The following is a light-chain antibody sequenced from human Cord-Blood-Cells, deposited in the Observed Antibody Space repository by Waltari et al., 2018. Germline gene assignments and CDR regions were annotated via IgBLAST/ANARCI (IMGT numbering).Light chain of an antibody. V-gene: IGLV2-23*02. CDR1: SSDARSYTL. J-gene: IGLJ1*01. CDR3: CSYAGSSTYV. CDR2: EVS. Sequence: QSALTQPASVSGSPGQSITLSCTGTSSDARSYTLVSWYQQHPGKAPKLMIYEVSKRPSGVSNRFSGSKSGNTASLTISGLQAEDEADYYCCSYAGSSTYVFGTGTKVTVL.